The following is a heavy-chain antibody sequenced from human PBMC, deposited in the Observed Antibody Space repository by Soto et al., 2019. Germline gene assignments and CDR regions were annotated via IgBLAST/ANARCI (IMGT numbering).Heavy chain of an antibody. J-gene: IGHJ5*02. CDR3: ARVGPWVPDYDDSSSYPYDNWFEP. D-gene: IGHD3-22*01. CDR2: IYHGGST. Sequence: SETLSLTCAVSGYSISSGYSWGWLRQPPGKGLEWIGSIYHGGSTYYNPSLNSRVPLSIDMSNHHVSLIRNSVPAADTAVYYCARVGPWVPDYDDSSSYPYDNWFEPWGQGTLATVSS. V-gene: IGHV4-38-2*01. CDR1: GYSISSGYS.